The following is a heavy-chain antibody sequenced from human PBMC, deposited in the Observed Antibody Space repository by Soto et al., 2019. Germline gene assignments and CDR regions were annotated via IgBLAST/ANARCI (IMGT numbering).Heavy chain of an antibody. V-gene: IGHV4-34*02. CDR1: GGSFSGYF. Sequence: QVQLQQWGAGLLKPSETLSLTCAVSGGSFSGYFWTWIRQAPGKGLEWIGEITNSGGTNYNSSLKSRVMISVDTSKKQFSLILSSVTAADTAVYYCARDRQFYHFWSGYENEGPDGLDVWGQGTTVTVSS. D-gene: IGHD3-3*02. CDR2: ITNSGGT. CDR3: ARDRQFYHFWSGYENEGPDGLDV. J-gene: IGHJ6*02.